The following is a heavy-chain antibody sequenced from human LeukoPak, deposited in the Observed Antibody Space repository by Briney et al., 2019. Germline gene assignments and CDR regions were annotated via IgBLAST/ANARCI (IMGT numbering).Heavy chain of an antibody. Sequence: GGSLRLSCAASGSTFSSYSMNWVRQAPGKGLEWVSSISSSSSYIYYADSVKGRFTISRDNAKNSLYLQMNSLRAEDTAVYYCARDRCPSCYDPYYFDYWGQGTLVTVSS. J-gene: IGHJ4*02. V-gene: IGHV3-21*01. CDR3: ARDRCPSCYDPYYFDY. CDR2: ISSSSSYI. CDR1: GSTFSSYS. D-gene: IGHD2-2*01.